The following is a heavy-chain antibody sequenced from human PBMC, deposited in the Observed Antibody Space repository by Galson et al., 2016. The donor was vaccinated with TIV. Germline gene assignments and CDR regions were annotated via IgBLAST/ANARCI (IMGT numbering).Heavy chain of an antibody. J-gene: IGHJ3*02. D-gene: IGHD7-27*01. V-gene: IGHV4-59*01. CDR3: ARDLGLGAFDI. CDR2: ISDSGRS. CDR1: SDSIINYY. Sequence: LSLTCTVSSDSIINYYLSWIRQPPGKGLEWIGYISDSGRSNENPSLKSRVTISVDTSKKQISLKLKSVAAADTAMYYCARDLGLGAFDIWGQGTMVTVSS.